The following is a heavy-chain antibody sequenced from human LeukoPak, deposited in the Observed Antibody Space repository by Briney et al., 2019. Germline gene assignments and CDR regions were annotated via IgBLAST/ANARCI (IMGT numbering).Heavy chain of an antibody. V-gene: IGHV4-34*01. Sequence: SETLSLTCAVYGGSFSGYYGSWIRKPPGKGLEVIGEINHSGSTNYNPSLKSEVTISVDTSKNQFSLKLSSVTAADTAVYYCASGRADGYSSGLIYYYYGMDVWGQGTTVTVSS. D-gene: IGHD6-19*01. CDR3: ASGRADGYSSGLIYYYYGMDV. CDR2: INHSGST. J-gene: IGHJ6*02. CDR1: GGSFSGYY.